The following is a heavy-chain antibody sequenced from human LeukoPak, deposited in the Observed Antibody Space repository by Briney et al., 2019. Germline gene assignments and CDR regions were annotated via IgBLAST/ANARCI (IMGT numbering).Heavy chain of an antibody. V-gene: IGHV3-33*01. CDR1: GFTFSSYG. J-gene: IGHJ5*02. CDR3: ARGNGYSSSWYWFDP. Sequence: LSGGSLRLSCAASGFTFSSYGMHWVRQAPGKGLEWVALIWYDGSNEYYADSVKGRFTISRDNSKNTLYLQMNSLRAEDTAVYYCARGNGYSSSWYWFDPWGQGTLVTVSS. D-gene: IGHD6-13*01. CDR2: IWYDGSNE.